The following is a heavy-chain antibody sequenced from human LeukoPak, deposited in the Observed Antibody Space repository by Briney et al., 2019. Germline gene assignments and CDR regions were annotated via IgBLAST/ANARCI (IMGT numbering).Heavy chain of an antibody. Sequence: SETLSLTCTVSGDSFSYFYWGWIRQPPGKGLEWIGSIYHSGSTYYNPSLKSRVTISVDTSKNQFSLKLSSVTAADTAVYYCARAGYGDSDFDYWGQGTLVTVSS. CDR3: ARAGYGDSDFDY. J-gene: IGHJ4*02. D-gene: IGHD4-17*01. V-gene: IGHV4-38-2*02. CDR1: GDSFSYFY. CDR2: IYHSGST.